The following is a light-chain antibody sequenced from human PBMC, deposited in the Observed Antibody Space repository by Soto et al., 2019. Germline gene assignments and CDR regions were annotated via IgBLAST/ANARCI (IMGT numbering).Light chain of an antibody. V-gene: IGKV3-15*01. CDR3: QHYGGSQWT. CDR2: GLS. CDR1: QSVTSN. J-gene: IGKJ1*01. Sequence: EIVMTQSPATLSLSPGDRATLSCRASQSVTSNLAWYQQKPGQAPRLLMYGLSTRATGTPARSGGSGSATEFPLTISSLQSEDFAVYYCQHYGGSQWTVGQGTKVE.